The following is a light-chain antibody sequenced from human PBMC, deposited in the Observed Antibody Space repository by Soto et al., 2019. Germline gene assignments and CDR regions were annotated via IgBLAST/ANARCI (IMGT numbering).Light chain of an antibody. CDR2: NSY. CDR3: AEWDASLNGYV. CDR1: SSNIGSKT. Sequence: QSVLTQPPSASGTPGQRVTIPCSGSSSNIGSKTVNWYQQLPGTVPKLLIYNSYQRPSGVPDRFSGSKSGTSASLAISGLQSEDEADYYCAEWDASLNGYVFGAGTKVTVL. V-gene: IGLV1-44*01. J-gene: IGLJ1*01.